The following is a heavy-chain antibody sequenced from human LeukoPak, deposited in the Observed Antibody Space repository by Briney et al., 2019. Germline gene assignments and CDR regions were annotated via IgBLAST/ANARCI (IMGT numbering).Heavy chain of an antibody. CDR2: VKQDGSEK. CDR3: ARVTMVRGADY. J-gene: IGHJ4*02. CDR1: GFTFSDYW. D-gene: IGHD3-10*01. Sequence: PGGSLRLSCAASGFTFSDYWMTWVRQTPGKGLEWVANVKQDGSEKYYVDSVKGRFTISRDNAKNSLYLQMNSLRAEDTAVYYCARVTMVRGADYWGQGTLVTVSS. V-gene: IGHV3-7*03.